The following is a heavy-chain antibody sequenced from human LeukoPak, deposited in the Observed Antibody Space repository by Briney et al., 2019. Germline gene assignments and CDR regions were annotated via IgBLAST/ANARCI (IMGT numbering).Heavy chain of an antibody. Sequence: SGTLSLTCAVSGGSFRSSFWWSWVRQPPGQGLEWIVEISLTGLTHYNPSPESRLPVSLDKSKNQHSLNLTSLTAAATPAFSVSRENGAFSPFGYWGQGILVTVLS. V-gene: IGHV4-4*02. CDR3: SRENGAFSPFGY. CDR2: ISLTGLT. J-gene: IGHJ4*02. D-gene: IGHD2-8*01. CDR1: GGSFRSSFW.